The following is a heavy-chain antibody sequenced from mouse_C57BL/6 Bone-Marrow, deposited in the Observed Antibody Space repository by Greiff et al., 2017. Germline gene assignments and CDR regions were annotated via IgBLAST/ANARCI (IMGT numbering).Heavy chain of an antibody. CDR3: AREDYYGSTYYAMDY. Sequence: EVMLVESGGGLVKPGGSLKLSCAASGFTFSSYAMSWVRQTPEKRLEWVATISDGGSYTYYPDNVKGRFTISRDNAKNNLYLQMSHLKSEDTAIYYCAREDYYGSTYYAMDYWGQGTSVTVSS. V-gene: IGHV5-4*01. D-gene: IGHD1-1*01. CDR2: ISDGGSYT. CDR1: GFTFSSYA. J-gene: IGHJ4*01.